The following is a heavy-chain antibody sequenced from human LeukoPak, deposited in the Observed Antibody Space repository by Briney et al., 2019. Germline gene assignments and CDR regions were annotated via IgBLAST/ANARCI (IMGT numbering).Heavy chain of an antibody. CDR2: IKQDGSEK. D-gene: IGHD1-26*01. Sequence: PSETLSLTCTVSGGSISSGGYYWSCVRQAPGKGLECVANIKQDGSEKYYVDSVKGRFTISRDNAKNSPYLQMNSLRAEDTAVYYCAREQGWELPRGAFDTWGQGTMVTVSS. CDR3: AREQGWELPRGAFDT. J-gene: IGHJ3*02. CDR1: GGSISSGGYY. V-gene: IGHV3-7*01.